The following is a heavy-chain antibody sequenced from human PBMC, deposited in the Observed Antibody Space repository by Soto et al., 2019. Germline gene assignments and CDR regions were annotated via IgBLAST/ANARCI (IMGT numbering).Heavy chain of an antibody. CDR2: ISSSSSTI. Sequence: GGSLRLSCAASGFTFSTYSMNWVRQAPGKGLEWVSYISSSSSTIYYADSVKGRFTISRDNAKNSLYLQMNSLRDEDTAVYYFARDLFWSGYYGIYNWFDPWGQGTLVTVS. CDR3: ARDLFWSGYYGIYNWFDP. D-gene: IGHD3-3*01. CDR1: GFTFSTYS. J-gene: IGHJ5*02. V-gene: IGHV3-48*02.